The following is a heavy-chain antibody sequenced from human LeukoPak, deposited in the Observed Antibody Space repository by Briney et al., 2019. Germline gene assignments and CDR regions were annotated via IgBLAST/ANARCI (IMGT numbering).Heavy chain of an antibody. Sequence: GGSLRLSCAASGFTFSSYGMSWVRQAPGKGLEWVSAISGSGGSTYYADSVKGRFTISRDNSKNTLYLQMNSLRVEDTAVYYCAKGSQIAAAGTSLGYWGQGTLVTVSS. CDR2: ISGSGGST. J-gene: IGHJ4*02. V-gene: IGHV3-23*01. CDR3: AKGSQIAAAGTSLGY. CDR1: GFTFSSYG. D-gene: IGHD6-13*01.